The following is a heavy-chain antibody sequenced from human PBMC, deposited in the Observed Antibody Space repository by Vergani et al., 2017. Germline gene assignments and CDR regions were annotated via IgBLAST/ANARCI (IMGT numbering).Heavy chain of an antibody. Sequence: QVQLVESGGGVVQPGRSLRLSCAASGFTFSSYAMHWVRQAPGKGLEWVAVISYDGSNKYYADSVKGRFTISRDNAKNSLYLQMNSLRAEDTAVYYCARGAYYYEPNEAIDYWGQGTLVTVSS. CDR1: GFTFSSYA. D-gene: IGHD3-22*01. CDR2: ISYDGSNK. J-gene: IGHJ4*02. CDR3: ARGAYYYEPNEAIDY. V-gene: IGHV3-30*04.